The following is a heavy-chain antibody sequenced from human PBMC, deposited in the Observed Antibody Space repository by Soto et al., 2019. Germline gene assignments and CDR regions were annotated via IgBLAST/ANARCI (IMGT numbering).Heavy chain of an antibody. V-gene: IGHV4-34*01. J-gene: IGHJ4*02. CDR3: ANSYGDYVSY. CDR1: GGSFSGYY. Sequence: SETLSLTCAVYGGSFSGYYWSWIRQPPGKGLEWIGEINHSGSTNYNPSLKSRVTISVDTSKNQFSLKLSSVTAADTAVYHCANSYGDYVSYWGQGTLVTVSS. D-gene: IGHD4-17*01. CDR2: INHSGST.